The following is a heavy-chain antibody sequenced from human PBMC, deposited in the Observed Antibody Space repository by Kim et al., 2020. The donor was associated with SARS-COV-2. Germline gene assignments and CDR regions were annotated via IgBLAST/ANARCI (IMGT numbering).Heavy chain of an antibody. CDR2: ISYDGSNK. CDR1: GFTFSSYG. D-gene: IGHD3-22*01. J-gene: IGHJ6*02. CDR3: ARGEVVITTHYYYGMDV. Sequence: GGSLRLSCAASGFTFSSYGMHWVRQAPGKGLEWVAVISYDGSNKYYADSVKGRFTISRDNSKNTLYLQMNSLRAEDTAVYYCARGEVVITTHYYYGMDVWGQGTTVTVSS. V-gene: IGHV3-33*05.